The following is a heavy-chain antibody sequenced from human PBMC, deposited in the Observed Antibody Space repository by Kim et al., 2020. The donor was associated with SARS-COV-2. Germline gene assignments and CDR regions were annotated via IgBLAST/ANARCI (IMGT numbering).Heavy chain of an antibody. CDR2: ISWNGGSI. J-gene: IGHJ4*02. V-gene: IGHV3-9*01. CDR3: ANLAYYYVSSGPDY. Sequence: GGSLRLSCAASGFTFDDYAMHWVRQAPGKGLEWVSGISWNGGSIGYADSVKGRFTISRDNAKNSLYLQMNSLRAEDTALYYCANLAYYYVSSGPDYWGQGTLVTVSS. CDR1: GFTFDDYA. D-gene: IGHD3-22*01.